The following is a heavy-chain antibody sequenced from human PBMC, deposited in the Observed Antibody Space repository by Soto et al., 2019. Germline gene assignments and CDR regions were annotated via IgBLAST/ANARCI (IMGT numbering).Heavy chain of an antibody. J-gene: IGHJ6*03. Sequence: QVQLQQWGAGLLKPSETLSLTCAVYGGSFSGYYWSWIRQPPGKGLECIGEINHSGSTNYNPSLKSRVTISVDTSKNQFSLKLSSVTAADTAVYYCARGKCSSSSRYYYYYMDVWGKGTTVTVSS. CDR2: INHSGST. V-gene: IGHV4-34*01. CDR3: ARGKCSSSSRYYYYYMDV. CDR1: GGSFSGYY. D-gene: IGHD6-6*01.